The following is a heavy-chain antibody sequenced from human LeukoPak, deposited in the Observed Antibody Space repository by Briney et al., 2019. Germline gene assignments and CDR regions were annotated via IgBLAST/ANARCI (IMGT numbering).Heavy chain of an antibody. J-gene: IGHJ3*02. V-gene: IGHV3-66*01. Sequence: GGSRRLSCAASGFTVSSNYMSWVRQAPGKGLEWVSVIYSGGSTYYADSVKGRFTISRDNSKNTLYLQMNSLRAEDTAVYYCARVATTGYNDAFDIWGQGTMVTVSS. CDR2: IYSGGST. D-gene: IGHD1-1*01. CDR3: ARVATTGYNDAFDI. CDR1: GFTVSSNY.